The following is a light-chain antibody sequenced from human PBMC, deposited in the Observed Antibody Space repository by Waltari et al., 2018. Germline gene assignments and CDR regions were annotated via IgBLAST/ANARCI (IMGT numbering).Light chain of an antibody. CDR2: DVS. CDR1: SSDVGGYNY. Sequence: QSALTQPASVSGSPGQSITLSCTGTSSDVGGYNYVSWYQQNPGKAPKLMIYDVSNRPSGVSNRFSGSKSGNTASLTISGLQAEDEADYYCSSYTSSSTGVFGGGTKLTVL. V-gene: IGLV2-14*03. CDR3: SSYTSSSTGV. J-gene: IGLJ2*01.